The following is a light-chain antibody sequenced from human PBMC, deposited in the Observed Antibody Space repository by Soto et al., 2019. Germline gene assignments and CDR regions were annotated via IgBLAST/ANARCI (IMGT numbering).Light chain of an antibody. CDR1: SSDVGGYNY. Sequence: QSLLTQPASVSGSPGQSITSSCTGTSSDVGGYNYVSWYQQHPVKAPKLMIYDVTNRPSGVSDRFSGSKSGNTASLTISGLQAEDEADYYCSSYTSSSTPYVFGTGTKVTVL. CDR2: DVT. CDR3: SSYTSSSTPYV. J-gene: IGLJ1*01. V-gene: IGLV2-14*01.